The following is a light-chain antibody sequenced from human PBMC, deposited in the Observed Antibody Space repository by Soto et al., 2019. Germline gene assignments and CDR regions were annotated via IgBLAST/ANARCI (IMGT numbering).Light chain of an antibody. CDR1: SSNIGAGYD. Sequence: QSVLTQPPSVSGAPGQRVTISCTGSSSNIGAGYDVHWYQQLPGTAPKLLIYGNSNRPSGVPDRFSGSKSGTSASLAITGLRAEDEADYYCQSYDSSHVVFGGGTQLTVL. J-gene: IGLJ2*01. CDR3: QSYDSSHVV. CDR2: GNS. V-gene: IGLV1-40*01.